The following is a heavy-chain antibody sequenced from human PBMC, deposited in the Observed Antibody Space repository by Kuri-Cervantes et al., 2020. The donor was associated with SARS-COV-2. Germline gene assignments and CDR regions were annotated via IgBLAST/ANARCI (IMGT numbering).Heavy chain of an antibody. CDR2: IKKDGSEK. V-gene: IGHV3-7*01. CDR3: AREQWLELDAFDI. CDR1: GFTFDDYG. D-gene: IGHD6-19*01. Sequence: GGSLRLSCAASGFTFDDYGMSWVRQAPGKGLEWVANIKKDGSEKYYVDSVKGRFTISRDNAKNSLYLQMDSLRAEDTAVYYCAREQWLELDAFDIWGQGTMVTVSS. J-gene: IGHJ3*02.